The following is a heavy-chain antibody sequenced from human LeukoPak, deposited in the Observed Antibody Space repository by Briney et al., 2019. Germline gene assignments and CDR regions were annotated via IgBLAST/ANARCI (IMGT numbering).Heavy chain of an antibody. CDR1: GVSISSYY. D-gene: IGHD2-8*01. Sequence: SETLSLTCTVSGVSISSYYWSWIRQPPGKGLELIGYIYYTGSTNYNPSLKSRVTMSVDTSKNQFSLILNSVTAADTAVYYCARVSLVLMANAPDAFDVWGHGTMVTVSS. CDR2: IYYTGST. J-gene: IGHJ3*01. CDR3: ARVSLVLMANAPDAFDV. V-gene: IGHV4-59*01.